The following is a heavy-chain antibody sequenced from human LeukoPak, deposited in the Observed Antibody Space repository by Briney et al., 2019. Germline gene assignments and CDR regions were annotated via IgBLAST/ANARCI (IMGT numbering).Heavy chain of an antibody. CDR3: AKPYYDILTGYYNGYFDH. Sequence: GGSLRLSCAASGFTFSSYAMSWVRQAPGKGLEWVSAISGSGGSTYYADSVKGRFTISRDNSKNTLYLQMNSLRAEDTAVYYCAKPYYDILTGYYNGYFDHWGQGTLVTVSS. D-gene: IGHD3-9*01. CDR1: GFTFSSYA. J-gene: IGHJ4*02. V-gene: IGHV3-23*01. CDR2: ISGSGGST.